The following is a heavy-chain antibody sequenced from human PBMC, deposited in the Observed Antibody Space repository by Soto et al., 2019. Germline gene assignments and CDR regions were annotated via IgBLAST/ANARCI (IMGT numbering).Heavy chain of an antibody. CDR3: ARPAYSGYNFPYNFDY. J-gene: IGHJ4*02. CDR1: GDSFTDYW. CDR2: IYPGDSDT. V-gene: IGHV5-51*01. Sequence: GGSLRLSCKASGDSFTDYWIGWVRQMPGKGLEWMGIIYPGDSDTRYSPSFQGQVTISADKSITTAYLQWSSLKASDTAMYYCARPAYSGYNFPYNFDYWGQGTLVTVSS. D-gene: IGHD5-12*01.